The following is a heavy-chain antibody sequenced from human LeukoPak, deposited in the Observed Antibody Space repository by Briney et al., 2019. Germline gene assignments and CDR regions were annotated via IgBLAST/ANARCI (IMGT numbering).Heavy chain of an antibody. CDR1: GFTFYDYD. CDR3: AKDIGKAEMATIH. J-gene: IGHJ4*02. V-gene: IGHV3-9*01. Sequence: PGRSLRLSCAASGFTFYDYDMHWVRQSPGQGVEGFSGISWNSGSIGYADSVKGRFPISRHNAKNSLYLQMNSLRAEDTALYYCAKDIGKAEMATIHGGQGTLVTVSS. CDR2: ISWNSGSI. D-gene: IGHD5-24*01.